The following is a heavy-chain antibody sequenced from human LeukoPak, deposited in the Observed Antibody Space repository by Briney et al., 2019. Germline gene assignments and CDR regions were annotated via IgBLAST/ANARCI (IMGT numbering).Heavy chain of an antibody. J-gene: IGHJ4*02. V-gene: IGHV4-59*08. CDR2: IYSTGSA. CDR1: GGSISSYY. CDR3: ARQGTYNSGWNDY. D-gene: IGHD6-19*01. Sequence: SETLSLTCTVSGGSISSYYWSWIRQPPGKGLQWIGSIYSTGSANYNPSLKSRVTISVDTSKNQFSLKVNSVTAADTAVYYCARQGTYNSGWNDYWGQGTLVTVSS.